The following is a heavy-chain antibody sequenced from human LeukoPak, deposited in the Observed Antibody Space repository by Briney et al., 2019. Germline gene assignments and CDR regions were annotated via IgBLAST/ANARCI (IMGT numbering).Heavy chain of an antibody. CDR2: INHSGST. J-gene: IGHJ3*02. D-gene: IGHD2-2*01. V-gene: IGHV4-34*01. Sequence: SETLSLTCAVYGGSFSGYYWSWIRQPPGKGLEWIGEINHSGSTNYNPSLKSRVTISVDTSKNQFSLKLSSVTAADTAVYYCARLGSIVVVPAAKYDDAFDIWGQGTMVTVSS. CDR3: ARLGSIVVVPAAKYDDAFDI. CDR1: GGSFSGYY.